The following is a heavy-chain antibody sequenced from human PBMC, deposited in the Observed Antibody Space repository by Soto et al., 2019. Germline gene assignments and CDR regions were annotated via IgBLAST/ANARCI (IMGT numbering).Heavy chain of an antibody. J-gene: IGHJ6*03. Sequence: AGSWISKKPGKGLEWVSTISDSGSTYYADSVKGRFTISRDISKNTLYVQMSSLRAEDTAVYYCAKGGEGYCSGTSCLYHMDAWGKGTTVLVSS. D-gene: IGHD2-15*01. V-gene: IGHV3-23*01. CDR3: AKGGEGYCSGTSCLYHMDA. CDR2: ISDSGST. CDR1: A.